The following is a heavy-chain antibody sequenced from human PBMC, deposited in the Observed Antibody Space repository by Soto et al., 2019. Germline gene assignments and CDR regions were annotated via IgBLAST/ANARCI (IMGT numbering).Heavy chain of an antibody. CDR1: GYSFTSYW. J-gene: IGHJ4*02. D-gene: IGHD3-22*01. CDR2: IDPSDSYT. V-gene: IGHV5-10-1*01. Sequence: HGESLKISCKGSGYSFTSYWISWVRQMPGKGLEWMGRIDPSDSYTNYSPSFQGHVTISADKSISTAYLQWSSLKASDTAMYYCARSDYDSSGYYYWLYWGQGTLVTVSS. CDR3: ARSDYDSSGYYYWLY.